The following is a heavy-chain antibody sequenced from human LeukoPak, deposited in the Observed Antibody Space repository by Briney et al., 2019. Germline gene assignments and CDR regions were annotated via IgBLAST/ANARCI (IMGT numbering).Heavy chain of an antibody. CDR1: GHSISSAYY. Sequence: SETLSLTCTVSGHSISSAYYWGWIRQSPGKGLEWIGSIHHSGTTYYNVSLKSRLTISIDTSKNQFSLKMTSVTAADTAIYYCARVAQAGISGVVIAPNWFDPWGQGTLVTVSS. V-gene: IGHV4-38-2*02. D-gene: IGHD3-3*01. J-gene: IGHJ5*02. CDR2: IHHSGTT. CDR3: ARVAQAGISGVVIAPNWFDP.